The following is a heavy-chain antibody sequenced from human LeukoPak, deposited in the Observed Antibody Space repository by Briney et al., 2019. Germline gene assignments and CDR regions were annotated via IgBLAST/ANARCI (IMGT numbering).Heavy chain of an antibody. J-gene: IGHJ3*02. CDR1: GGSISSSSYY. CDR2: IYYSGST. D-gene: IGHD1-26*01. Sequence: SSETLSLTCTVSGGSISSSSYYWGWIRQPPGKGLEWIGSIYYSGSTYYNPSLKRRVTISVDTSKNQFSLKLSSVTAADTAVYYCARPGGSYYSDAFDIWGQGTMVTVSS. CDR3: ARPGGSYYSDAFDI. V-gene: IGHV4-39*01.